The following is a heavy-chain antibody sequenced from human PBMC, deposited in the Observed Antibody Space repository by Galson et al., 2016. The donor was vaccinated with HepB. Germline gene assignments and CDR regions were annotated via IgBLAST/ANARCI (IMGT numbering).Heavy chain of an antibody. D-gene: IGHD3/OR15-3a*01. CDR2: ISSGSSHT. CDR3: ARDLYPKRYDFLSAYHKPAFDI. CDR1: GFTFSDYY. Sequence: SLRLSCAASGFTFSDYYMSWIRQAPGKGLEWVSSISSGSSHTNYADSVKDRFTISRDKAKNSLYLRLSSLKVEDTAVYYCARDLYPKRYDFLSAYHKPAFDIWGQGTMVTVSS. J-gene: IGHJ3*02. V-gene: IGHV3-11*06.